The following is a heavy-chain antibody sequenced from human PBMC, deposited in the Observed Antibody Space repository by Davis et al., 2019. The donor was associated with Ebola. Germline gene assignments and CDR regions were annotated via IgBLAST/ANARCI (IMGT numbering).Heavy chain of an antibody. CDR2: INPNSGGT. D-gene: IGHD3-3*01. V-gene: IGHV1-2*02. Sequence: ASVKVSCKASGYTFTGYYMHWVRQAPGQGLEWMGWINPNSGGTNYAQKLQGRVTMTTDTSTSTAYMELRSLRSDDTAVYYCARDSLRFLEWLAIDYWGQGTLVTVSS. CDR3: ARDSLRFLEWLAIDY. CDR1: GYTFTGYY. J-gene: IGHJ4*02.